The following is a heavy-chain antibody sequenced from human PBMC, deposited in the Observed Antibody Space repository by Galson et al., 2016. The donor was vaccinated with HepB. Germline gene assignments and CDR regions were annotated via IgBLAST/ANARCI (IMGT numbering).Heavy chain of an antibody. Sequence: SETLSLTCNVSGDSIRSFYWSWIRQPPGKGLEWIGFIYHSGTAYYHPSLKSRLSISIDTSKNQFSLRLTSVTAADTAFYYCARLNTQLWLNGFFDSWGQGRLVTVSS. CDR2: IYHSGTA. J-gene: IGHJ4*02. CDR3: ARLNTQLWLNGFFDS. V-gene: IGHV4-59*01. D-gene: IGHD5-18*01. CDR1: GDSIRSFY.